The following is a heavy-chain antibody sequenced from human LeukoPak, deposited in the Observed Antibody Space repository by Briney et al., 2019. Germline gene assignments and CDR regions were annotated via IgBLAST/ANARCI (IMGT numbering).Heavy chain of an antibody. V-gene: IGHV3-30-3*01. D-gene: IGHD4-17*01. CDR3: ARAFYGDYVGGEGAFDI. CDR1: GFTFSSYA. Sequence: GALRLSCAASGFTFSSYAMHWVRQAPGKGLEWVAVISYDGSNKYYADSVKGRFTISRDNSKNTLYLQMSSLRAEDTAVYYCARAFYGDYVGGEGAFDIWGQGTMVTVSS. CDR2: ISYDGSNK. J-gene: IGHJ3*02.